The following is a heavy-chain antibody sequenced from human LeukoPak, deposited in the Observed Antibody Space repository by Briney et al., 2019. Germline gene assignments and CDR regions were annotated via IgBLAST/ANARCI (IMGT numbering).Heavy chain of an antibody. CDR3: ARDSILHDYGDYFEGHYYGMDV. D-gene: IGHD4-17*01. CDR1: GFTFSSYA. J-gene: IGHJ6*02. V-gene: IGHV3-23*01. Sequence: GGSLRLSCAASGFTFSSYAMSWVRRAPGKGLEWVSAISGSGGSTYYADSVKGRFIISRDNSKNTLYLQMNSLRAEDTAVYYCARDSILHDYGDYFEGHYYGMDVWGQGTTVTVSS. CDR2: ISGSGGST.